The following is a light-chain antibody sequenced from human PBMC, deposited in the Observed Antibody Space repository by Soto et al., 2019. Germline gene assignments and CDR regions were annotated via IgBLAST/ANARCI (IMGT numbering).Light chain of an antibody. V-gene: IGKV3-20*01. CDR1: QSVSNSY. CDR3: QQYGSSPRT. CDR2: GAS. Sequence: EIVLTQSPATLSLSPGDRATLSCRASQSVSNSYLTWYQQKPGQPHRLLIYGASSKDTGIPDSFSGSASGTDCTLTISRLEPEAFAVYYCQQYGSSPRTFGEGTKVDIK. J-gene: IGKJ1*01.